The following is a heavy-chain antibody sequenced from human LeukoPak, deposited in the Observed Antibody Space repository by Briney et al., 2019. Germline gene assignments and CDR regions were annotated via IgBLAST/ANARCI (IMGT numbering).Heavy chain of an antibody. D-gene: IGHD2-15*01. V-gene: IGHV1-2*02. Sequence: ASVKVSCKASGYTFTGYYMHWVRQAPGQGLEWMGWINPNSGGTNYAQKFQGRVTMTRDTSISTAYMELSRLRSDDTAVYYCARDLTYCSGGSCYYYYYYMDVWGKGTTVTVSS. CDR3: ARDLTYCSGGSCYYYYYYMDV. J-gene: IGHJ6*03. CDR2: INPNSGGT. CDR1: GYTFTGYY.